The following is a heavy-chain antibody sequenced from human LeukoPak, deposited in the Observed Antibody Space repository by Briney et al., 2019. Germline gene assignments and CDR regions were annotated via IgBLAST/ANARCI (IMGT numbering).Heavy chain of an antibody. V-gene: IGHV1-3*03. D-gene: IGHD2-15*01. CDR2: INAGNGNT. J-gene: IGHJ4*02. CDR3: ARGGDCSGGSCYAY. Sequence: ASVKVSCKASGYTFTSYAMHWVRQAPGQRLEWMGWINAGNGNTKYSQEFQGRVTITRDTSASTAYMELSSLRSEGMAVYYCARGGDCSGGSCYAYWGQGTLVTVSS. CDR1: GYTFTSYA.